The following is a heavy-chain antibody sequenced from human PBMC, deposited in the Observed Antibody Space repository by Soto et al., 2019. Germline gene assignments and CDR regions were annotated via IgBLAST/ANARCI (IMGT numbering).Heavy chain of an antibody. V-gene: IGHV4-34*01. CDR2: INHSGST. Sequence: SETLSLTCAVYGGSFSGYYWSWIRQPPGKGLEWIGEINHSGSTNYNPSLKSRVTISVDTSKNQFSLKLSSVTAADTAVYYCARGLWGYYDSSGYLDYWGQGTLVTVSS. CDR1: GGSFSGYY. J-gene: IGHJ4*02. CDR3: ARGLWGYYDSSGYLDY. D-gene: IGHD3-22*01.